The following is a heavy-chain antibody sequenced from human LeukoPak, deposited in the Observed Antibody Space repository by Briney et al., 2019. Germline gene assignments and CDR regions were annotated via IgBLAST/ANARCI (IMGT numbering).Heavy chain of an antibody. J-gene: IGHJ1*01. CDR3: ARHSSRGAEYRQR. CDR1: GDSLSSNTYY. Sequence: SETLSLTCTVSGDSLSSNTYYWGWLRQPPGKGLEWIGSIYYSGSTYYNPSLKSRVTMSVDTSKRQFSLMLSSVTAADTAVYYCARHSSRGAEYRQRWGQGTLVSVSS. V-gene: IGHV4-39*01. D-gene: IGHD3-10*01. CDR2: IYYSGST.